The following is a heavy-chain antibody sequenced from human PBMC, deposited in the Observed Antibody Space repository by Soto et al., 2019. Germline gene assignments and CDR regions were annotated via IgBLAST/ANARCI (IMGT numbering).Heavy chain of an antibody. Sequence: QITLKESGPTLVKPTQTLTLTCTFSGFSLSTSGVGVGWIRQPPGKALEWLALIYWDDDKRYSPSLKSRLTNAKDTPKNQVVLTMSNMDPVDTATYYCAHLTYYYGSGRVGYFDYWGQGTLVTVSS. D-gene: IGHD3-10*01. CDR1: GFSLSTSGVG. J-gene: IGHJ4*02. CDR2: IYWDDDK. CDR3: AHLTYYYGSGRVGYFDY. V-gene: IGHV2-5*02.